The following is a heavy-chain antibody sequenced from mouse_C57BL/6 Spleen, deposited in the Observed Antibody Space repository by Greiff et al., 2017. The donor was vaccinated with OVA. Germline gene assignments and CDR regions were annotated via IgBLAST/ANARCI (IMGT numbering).Heavy chain of an antibody. D-gene: IGHD1-1*01. J-gene: IGHJ2*01. CDR3: SLRGSSYEVD. CDR2: IRLKSDNYAT. CDR1: GFTFSNYW. Sequence: EVQVVESGGGLVQPGGSMKLSCVASGFTFSNYWMNWVRQSPEKGLEWVAQIRLKSDNYATHYAESVKGRFTISRDDSKSSVYLQMNNLRAEDTGIYYCSLRGSSYEVDWGQGTTLTVAS. V-gene: IGHV6-3*01.